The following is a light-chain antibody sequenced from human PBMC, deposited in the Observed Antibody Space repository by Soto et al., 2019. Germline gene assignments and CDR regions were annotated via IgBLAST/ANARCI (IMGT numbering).Light chain of an antibody. Sequence: AIQLTQSPSSLSASVGDRVTISCRASQGISTSLAWYQQRPGQAPTLLIYDASSLEPGVPSRFSGSGSGTDFTLTINSLQPEDVASYFCKQFKTYPLVFGQGTRLESK. J-gene: IGKJ5*01. V-gene: IGKV1-13*02. CDR1: QGISTS. CDR2: DAS. CDR3: KQFKTYPLV.